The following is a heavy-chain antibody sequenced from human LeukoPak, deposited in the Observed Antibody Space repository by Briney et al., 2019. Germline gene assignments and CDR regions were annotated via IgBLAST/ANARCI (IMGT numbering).Heavy chain of an antibody. V-gene: IGHV3-7*01. Sequence: GGSLRLSCAASGFTFSSYGMHWVRQAPGKGLEWVANIKQDGSEKYYVDSVKGRFTISRDNAKNSLYLQMNSLRAEDTAVYYCARGGTLIVGATRGWGQGTLVTVSS. CDR3: ARGGTLIVGATRG. D-gene: IGHD1-26*01. J-gene: IGHJ4*02. CDR1: GFTFSSYG. CDR2: IKQDGSEK.